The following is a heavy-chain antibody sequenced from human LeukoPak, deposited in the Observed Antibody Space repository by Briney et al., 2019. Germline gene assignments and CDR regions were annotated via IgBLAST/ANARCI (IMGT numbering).Heavy chain of an antibody. CDR3: AREGLNPGLEIHLRYNWFDP. Sequence: SETLSLTCTVSGGSISSSSYYWGWIRRPPGKGLEWIGSIYYSGSTYYNLSLKSRVTISVDTSKNQFSLKLSSVTAADTAVYYCAREGLNPGLEIHLRYNWFDPWGQGTLVTVSS. CDR1: GGSISSSSYY. D-gene: IGHD3/OR15-3a*01. CDR2: IYYSGST. V-gene: IGHV4-39*02. J-gene: IGHJ5*02.